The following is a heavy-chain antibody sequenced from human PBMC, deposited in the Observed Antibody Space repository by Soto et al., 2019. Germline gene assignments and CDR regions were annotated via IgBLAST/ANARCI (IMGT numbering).Heavy chain of an antibody. CDR3: AKDLGSGPPHDALYI. D-gene: IGHD6-19*01. V-gene: IGHV3-23*01. J-gene: IGHJ3*02. Sequence: GSLRLSCAASGFTFSRYTMSWGRQAPGKGLEWVSAISGSGGSTYYADSVKGRFTISRDNSKNTLYLQMNSLRAEDTAVYYCAKDLGSGPPHDALYIWGQGTMVTVSS. CDR1: GFTFSRYT. CDR2: ISGSGGST.